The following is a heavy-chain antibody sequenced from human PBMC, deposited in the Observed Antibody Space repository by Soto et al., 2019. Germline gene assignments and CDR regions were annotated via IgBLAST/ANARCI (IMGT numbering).Heavy chain of an antibody. CDR3: ARESATRYFDY. CDR2: IYYSGST. CDR1: GGSISSGAYS. V-gene: IGHV4-30-2*01. Sequence: SETLSLTCAVSGGSISSGAYSWSWIRQPPGKGLEWIGYIYYSGSTYYNPSLKSRVTISVDRSKNHFSLKLNFVTAADTAVYYCARESATRYFDYWGQGTLVTVSS. J-gene: IGHJ4*02.